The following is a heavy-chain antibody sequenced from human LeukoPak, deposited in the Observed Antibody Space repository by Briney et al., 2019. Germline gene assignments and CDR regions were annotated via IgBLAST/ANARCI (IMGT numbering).Heavy chain of an antibody. CDR1: GFTFSSYS. D-gene: IGHD3-10*01. Sequence: PGGSLRLSCAASGFTFSSYSMNWVRQAPGKGLEWVSSISSSSSYIYYADSVKGRFTISRDNAKNSLYLQMNSLRAEDTAVYYCARDMVIDSNPDRKEAEFGEFDYYYYGMDVWGQGTTVTVSS. CDR2: ISSSSSYI. J-gene: IGHJ6*02. V-gene: IGHV3-21*01. CDR3: ARDMVIDSNPDRKEAEFGEFDYYYYGMDV.